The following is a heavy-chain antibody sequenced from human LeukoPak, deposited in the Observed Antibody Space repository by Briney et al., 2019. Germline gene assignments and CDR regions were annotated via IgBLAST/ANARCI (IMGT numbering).Heavy chain of an antibody. V-gene: IGHV3-21*04. CDR3: AKDRLPDGRWSLDY. J-gene: IGHJ4*02. Sequence: GGSLRLSCAASGFIFSSYDMNWVRQAPGKGLEWVSFISSSSNLIYYADSVKGRFTISRDNSRNTLYLQMNNLRAEDTALYYCAKDRLPDGRWSLDYWGQGTLVTVSS. CDR2: ISSSSNLI. CDR1: GFIFSSYD. D-gene: IGHD6-13*01.